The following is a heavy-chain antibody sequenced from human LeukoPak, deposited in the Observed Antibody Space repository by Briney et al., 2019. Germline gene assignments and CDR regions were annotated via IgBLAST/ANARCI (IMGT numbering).Heavy chain of an antibody. Sequence: SETLSLTCAVYGGSFSGYYWSWIRQPPGKGLEWIGEINHSGSTNYNPSLKSRVTISVDTSKNQFSLKLSSVTAADTAVYHCARKRDYYDSSGYYNYPYFDYWGQGTLVTVSS. CDR1: GGSFSGYY. D-gene: IGHD3-22*01. V-gene: IGHV4-34*01. J-gene: IGHJ4*02. CDR2: INHSGST. CDR3: ARKRDYYDSSGYYNYPYFDY.